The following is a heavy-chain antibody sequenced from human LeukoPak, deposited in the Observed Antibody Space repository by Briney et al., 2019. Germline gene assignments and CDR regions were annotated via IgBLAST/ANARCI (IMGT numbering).Heavy chain of an antibody. D-gene: IGHD6-13*01. CDR3: AKDRVIAAAGTAPLVDY. V-gene: IGHV3-23*01. Sequence: GGSLRLSCAASGFTFSSYAMSWVRQAPGKGLEWVSAISGSGGSTYYADSVKGRFTISRDNSKNTLYLQMNSLRAEDTAVYYCAKDRVIAAAGTAPLVDYWGQGTLVTVSS. CDR2: ISGSGGST. CDR1: GFTFSSYA. J-gene: IGHJ4*02.